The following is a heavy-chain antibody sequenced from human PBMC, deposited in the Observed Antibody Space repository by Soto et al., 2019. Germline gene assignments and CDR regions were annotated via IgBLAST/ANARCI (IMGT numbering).Heavy chain of an antibody. J-gene: IGHJ5*02. CDR1: GGSISSYY. CDR3: ARAGIAARLNWFDP. CDR2: IYYSGST. D-gene: IGHD6-6*01. Sequence: SSETLSLTCTVSGGSISSYYWSWIRQPPGKGLEWIGYIYYSGSTNYNPSLKSRVTISVDTSKNQFSLKLSSVTAADTAVYYCARAGIAARLNWFDPWGQGTLVTVSS. V-gene: IGHV4-59*01.